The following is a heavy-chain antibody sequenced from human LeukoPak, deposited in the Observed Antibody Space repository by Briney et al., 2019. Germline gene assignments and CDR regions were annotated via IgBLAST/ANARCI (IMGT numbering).Heavy chain of an antibody. D-gene: IGHD3-16*01. CDR2: ISSSGSTI. CDR1: GFTFSSYE. CDR3: ARDQGGMTLVGNAFDI. Sequence: GGSLRLSCAASGFTFSSYEMNWVRQAPGKGLEWVSYISSSGSTIYYADSVKGRFTISRDNARNSLYLQMNSLRAEDTAVYYCARDQGGMTLVGNAFDIWGQGTMVTVSS. V-gene: IGHV3-48*03. J-gene: IGHJ3*02.